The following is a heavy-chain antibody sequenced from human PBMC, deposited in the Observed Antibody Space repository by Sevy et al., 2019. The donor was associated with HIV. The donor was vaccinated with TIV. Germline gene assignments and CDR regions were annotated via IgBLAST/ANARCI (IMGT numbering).Heavy chain of an antibody. Sequence: SETVSLTCTXXXXSIYSXSFFWGWIRQSPGKGLEWIGSIYSSGTTYYNPSLKSRLSMSVNTSKNQLSLNLNSVTAAXTAMXXXXRHXGSGXVASXXXGPGTLVTVSS. J-gene: IGHJ4*02. V-gene: IGHV4-39*01. CDR3: XRHXGSGXVASXX. CDR2: IYSSGTT. CDR1: XXSIYSXSFF. D-gene: IGHD3-10*01.